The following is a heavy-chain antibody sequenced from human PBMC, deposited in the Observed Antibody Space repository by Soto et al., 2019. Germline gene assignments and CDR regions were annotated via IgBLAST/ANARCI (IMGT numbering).Heavy chain of an antibody. CDR2: INPNSGGT. CDR3: ARAYYDSSGYDDAFDI. V-gene: IGHV1-2*04. Sequence: ASVQVSCKASGYTFAGYYMHWVRQAPGQGFEWMGWINPNSGGTNYAQKFQGWVTMTRDTSISTAYMELSRLRSDDTAVYYCARAYYDSSGYDDAFDIWGQGTMVTVSS. J-gene: IGHJ3*02. CDR1: GYTFAGYY. D-gene: IGHD3-22*01.